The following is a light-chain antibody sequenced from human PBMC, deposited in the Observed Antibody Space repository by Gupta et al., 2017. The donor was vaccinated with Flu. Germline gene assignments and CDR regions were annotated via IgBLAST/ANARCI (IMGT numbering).Light chain of an antibody. CDR2: DVS. J-gene: IGLJ2*01. Sequence: SSDVGCYNYVSWYQQHPGKAPKLMIYDVSKRPSGVPDRFSGSKSGNTASLTISGLQAEDEADYYCCSYAGSYTFVVFGGGTKLTVL. CDR3: CSYAGSYTFVV. V-gene: IGLV2-11*01. CDR1: SSDVGCYNY.